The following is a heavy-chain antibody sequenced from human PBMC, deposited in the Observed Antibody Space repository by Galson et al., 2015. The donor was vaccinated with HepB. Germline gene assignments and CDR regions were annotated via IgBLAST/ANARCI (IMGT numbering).Heavy chain of an antibody. D-gene: IGHD4-17*01. Sequence: SLRLSCAASGFTFSSYGMHWVRQAPGKGLEWVAVISYDGSNKYYADSVKGRFTISRDNSKNTLYLQMNSLRAEDTAVYYCAKLEGTPTVTPGTLKGFDYWGQGTLVTVSS. V-gene: IGHV3-30*18. CDR3: AKLEGTPTVTPGTLKGFDY. J-gene: IGHJ4*02. CDR2: ISYDGSNK. CDR1: GFTFSSYG.